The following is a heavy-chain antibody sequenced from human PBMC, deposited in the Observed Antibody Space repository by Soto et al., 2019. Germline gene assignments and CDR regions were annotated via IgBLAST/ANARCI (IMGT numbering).Heavy chain of an antibody. V-gene: IGHV1-69*06. Sequence: QVQLVQSGAEVKKPGSSVKVSCKASGGTFSSYAISWVRQAPGQGLEWMGGIIPIFGTANYAQKFQGRVTITADKSTSTAYMELSSLRSEDTAVYYCARYSSSGLPGIRTDGMDVWGQGTTVTVSS. J-gene: IGHJ6*02. CDR3: ARYSSSGLPGIRTDGMDV. D-gene: IGHD6-6*01. CDR1: GGTFSSYA. CDR2: IIPIFGTA.